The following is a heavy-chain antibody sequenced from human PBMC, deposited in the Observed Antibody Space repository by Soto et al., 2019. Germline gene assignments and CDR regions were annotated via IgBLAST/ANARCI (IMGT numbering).Heavy chain of an antibody. J-gene: IGHJ3*02. V-gene: IGHV3-23*01. D-gene: IGHD2-2*02. CDR1: GCTFISYA. CDR3: AKSFPYCSSTSCYRADGAFDI. CDR2: ISGSGGST. Sequence: PGGSLRLSCAASGCTFISYAMSWVRQAPGKGLEWVSAISGSGGSTYYADSVKGRFTISRDNSKNTLYLQMNSLRAEDTAVYYCAKSFPYCSSTSCYRADGAFDIWGQGTMVTVSS.